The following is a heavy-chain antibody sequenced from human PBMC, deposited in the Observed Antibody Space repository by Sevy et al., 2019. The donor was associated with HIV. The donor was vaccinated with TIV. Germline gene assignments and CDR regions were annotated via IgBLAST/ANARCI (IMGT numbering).Heavy chain of an antibody. V-gene: IGHV3-30*18. Sequence: GGSLRLSCAASGFTFSSYGMHWVRQAPGKGLEWVAVISYDGSNKYYADSVKGRFTISRDNSKNTLYLQMNSLRAEDTAGYYCAKRMGYYYDSSGYHFDYWGQGTLVTVSS. CDR2: ISYDGSNK. J-gene: IGHJ4*02. D-gene: IGHD3-22*01. CDR3: AKRMGYYYDSSGYHFDY. CDR1: GFTFSSYG.